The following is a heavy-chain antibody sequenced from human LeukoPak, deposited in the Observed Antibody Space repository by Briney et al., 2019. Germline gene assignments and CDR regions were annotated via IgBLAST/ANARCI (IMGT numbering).Heavy chain of an antibody. D-gene: IGHD4-17*01. CDR3: ARGVPSVRYLDL. CDR1: GGSFSSYY. CDR2: IYYSGST. V-gene: IGHV4-39*07. J-gene: IGHJ2*01. Sequence: SETLSLTCAVYGGSFSSYYWGWIRQPPGKGLEWIGSIYYSGSTYYNPSLKSRVTISVDTSKNQFSLNLSSVTAADTAVYYCARGVPSVRYLDLWGRGTLVIVSS.